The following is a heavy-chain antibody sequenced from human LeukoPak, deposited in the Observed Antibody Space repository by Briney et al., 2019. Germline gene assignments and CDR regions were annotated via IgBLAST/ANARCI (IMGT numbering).Heavy chain of an antibody. V-gene: IGHV1-69-2*01. CDR1: GGTFSSYV. CDR2: VDPEDGET. D-gene: IGHD1-26*01. J-gene: IGHJ3*02. Sequence: ASVKVSCKASGGTFSSYVISWVRQAPGKGLEWMGLVDPEDGETIYAEKFQGRVTITADTSTDTAYMELSSLRSEDTAVYYCATDGGSYTGGAFDIWGQGTMVTVSS. CDR3: ATDGGSYTGGAFDI.